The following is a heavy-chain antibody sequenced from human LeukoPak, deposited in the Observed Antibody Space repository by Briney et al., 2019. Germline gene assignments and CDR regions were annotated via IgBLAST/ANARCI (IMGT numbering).Heavy chain of an antibody. D-gene: IGHD3-10*01. J-gene: IGHJ5*02. V-gene: IGHV4-59*01. Sequence: SETLSLTCTVSGGSISSYYWSWIRQPPGKGLEWIGYIYYSGSTNYNPSLKSRVTISVDTSKNQFSLKLSSVTAADTAVYYCARSPDLWFDNWFDPWGQGTLVTVSS. CDR1: GGSISSYY. CDR2: IYYSGST. CDR3: ARSPDLWFDNWFDP.